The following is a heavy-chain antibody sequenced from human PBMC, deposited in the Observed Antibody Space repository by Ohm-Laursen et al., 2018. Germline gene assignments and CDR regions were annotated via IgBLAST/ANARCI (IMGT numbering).Heavy chain of an antibody. J-gene: IGHJ4*02. D-gene: IGHD3-3*01. Sequence: SLRLSCTASGFTFSNYAMYWVRQAPGKGLEWVSAITDGGGSTYYAESVKGRFTISRDNSKNTLYLQMNSLRAEDTAVYYCAKDLVWSGRAGYFDYWGQGTLVTVSS. V-gene: IGHV3-23*01. CDR1: GFTFSNYA. CDR2: ITDGGGST. CDR3: AKDLVWSGRAGYFDY.